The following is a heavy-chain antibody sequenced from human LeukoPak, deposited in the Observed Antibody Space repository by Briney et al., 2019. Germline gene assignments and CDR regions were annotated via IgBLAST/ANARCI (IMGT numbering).Heavy chain of an antibody. CDR1: GFTFSSYW. J-gene: IGHJ4*02. V-gene: IGHV3-7*03. CDR2: IKEDGSEK. D-gene: IGHD3-22*01. Sequence: GGSLRLSCAASGFTFSSYWMSWVRQAPGKGLEWVANIKEDGSEKDYVGSVKGRLTISRDNAKNSLYLQMNSLRAEDTAVYYCARGMDYYDSSGYLYFDYWGQGPWSPSPQ. CDR3: ARGMDYYDSSGYLYFDY.